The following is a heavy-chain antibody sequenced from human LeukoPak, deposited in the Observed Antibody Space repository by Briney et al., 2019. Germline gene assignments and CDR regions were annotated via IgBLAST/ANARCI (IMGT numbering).Heavy chain of an antibody. CDR2: MKTDRTRI. D-gene: IGHD3-10*01. J-gene: IGHJ4*02. Sequence: GGSLRLSCAASGFRFSNSWMYWVRQGPGKGPVWVSRMKTDRTRIEYADPVKGRFTISRDNAKNTLFLQMSSLRVEDTAVYYCARGADHGGSYYPDWGQGTRVTVSS. CDR1: GFRFSNSW. CDR3: ARGADHGGSYYPD. V-gene: IGHV3-74*01.